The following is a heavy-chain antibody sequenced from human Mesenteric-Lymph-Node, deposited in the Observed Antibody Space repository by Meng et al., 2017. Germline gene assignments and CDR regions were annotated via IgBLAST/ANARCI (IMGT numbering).Heavy chain of an antibody. V-gene: IGHV1-69*06. CDR1: GGTFSSYA. CDR2: IIPIFGTA. CDR3: ASALRLSSSGWSLDY. J-gene: IGHJ4*02. Sequence: LGQSGAEVKNPGSPVKVLCKASGGTFSSYAISWVRQAPGQGLEWMGGIIPIFGTANYAQKFQGRVTITADKSTSTAYMELSSLRSEDTAVYYCASALRLSSSGWSLDYWGQGTLVTVSS. D-gene: IGHD6-19*01.